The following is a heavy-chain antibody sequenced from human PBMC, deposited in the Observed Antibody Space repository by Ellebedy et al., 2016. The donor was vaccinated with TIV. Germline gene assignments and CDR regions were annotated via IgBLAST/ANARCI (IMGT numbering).Heavy chain of an antibody. J-gene: IGHJ2*01. V-gene: IGHV5-51*01. CDR1: GYTFSNEW. Sequence: KVSCKGSGYTFSNEWIGWVRQMPGKGLEWMGIIYPDDSDTRYSASFQGQFTISADKSISTAYLQWSSLKASDTAMYFCARHRNYYGSGTYRAWFFDLWGRGTLVTVSS. D-gene: IGHD3-10*01. CDR2: IYPDDSDT. CDR3: ARHRNYYGSGTYRAWFFDL.